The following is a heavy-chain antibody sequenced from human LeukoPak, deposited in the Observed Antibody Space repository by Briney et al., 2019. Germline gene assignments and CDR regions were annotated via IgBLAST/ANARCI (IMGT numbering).Heavy chain of an antibody. D-gene: IGHD3-9*01. Sequence: PSETLSLTCTVSGGSISSGDYYWSWIRQPPGKGLEWIGYIYYSGSTYYNPSLKSRVTISVDTSKNQFSLKLSSVTAADTAVYYCASLRYFDWLSEGNRYYFDYWGQGTLVTVSS. CDR3: ASLRYFDWLSEGNRYYFDY. CDR2: IYYSGST. J-gene: IGHJ4*02. V-gene: IGHV4-30-4*02. CDR1: GGSISSGDYY.